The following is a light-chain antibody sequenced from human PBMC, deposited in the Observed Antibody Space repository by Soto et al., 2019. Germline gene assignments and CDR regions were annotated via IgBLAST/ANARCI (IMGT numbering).Light chain of an antibody. Sequence: EIVMTQSPATLSVSPAERATLSCRASQSVGSFLAWYQQIPGQAPRLLIYGATTRVTGIAARFSGSGSGTDFTLTLSSLQSEDSAVYYCQHGRGFGPGTRLEIK. V-gene: IGKV3-15*01. J-gene: IGKJ5*01. CDR2: GAT. CDR1: QSVGSF. CDR3: QHGRG.